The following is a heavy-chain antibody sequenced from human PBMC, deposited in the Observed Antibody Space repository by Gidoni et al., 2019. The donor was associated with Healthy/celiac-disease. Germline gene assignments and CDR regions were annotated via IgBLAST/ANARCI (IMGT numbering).Heavy chain of an antibody. CDR1: GFTFSSYA. D-gene: IGHD3-22*01. J-gene: IGHJ3*02. CDR2: ISGSGGST. V-gene: IGHV3-23*01. CDR3: AKTVGASITMIVVVIHAFDI. Sequence: EVQLLESGGGLVQPGGSLRLSCAASGFTFSSYAMSWVRQAPGKGLEWVSAISGSGGSTYYADSVKGRFTISRDNSKNTLYLQMNSLRAEDTAVYYCAKTVGASITMIVVVIHAFDIWGQGTMVTVSS.